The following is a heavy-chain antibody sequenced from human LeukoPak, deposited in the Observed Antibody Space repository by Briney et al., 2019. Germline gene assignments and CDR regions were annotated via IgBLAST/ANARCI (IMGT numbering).Heavy chain of an antibody. CDR1: GFTFSSYG. Sequence: GGSLRLSCAASGFTFSSYGMHWVRQAPGKGLEWVAVISYDGSNKYYADSVKGRFTISRDNSKNTLYLQMNSPRAEDTAVYYCAKGPPHSGYDVGFGYWGQGTLVTVSS. V-gene: IGHV3-30*18. D-gene: IGHD5-12*01. CDR2: ISYDGSNK. J-gene: IGHJ4*02. CDR3: AKGPPHSGYDVGFGY.